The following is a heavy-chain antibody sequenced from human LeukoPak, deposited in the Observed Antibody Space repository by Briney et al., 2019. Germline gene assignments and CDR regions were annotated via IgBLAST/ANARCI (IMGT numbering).Heavy chain of an antibody. Sequence: SETLSLTCTVSGGPISSGGYYWSWIRQPAGKGLEWIGRFYTSGSTNYNPSLKSRVTMSVDTSKNQFSLKLSSVTAADTAVYYCARDDGTGYPAFWGQGTLVTVSS. CDR1: GGPISSGGYY. CDR3: ARDDGTGYPAF. D-gene: IGHD3-22*01. J-gene: IGHJ4*02. V-gene: IGHV4-61*02. CDR2: FYTSGST.